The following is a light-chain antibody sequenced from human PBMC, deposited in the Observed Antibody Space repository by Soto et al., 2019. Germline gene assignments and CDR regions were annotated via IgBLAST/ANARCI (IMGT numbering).Light chain of an antibody. V-gene: IGKV3-11*01. J-gene: IGKJ5*01. Sequence: EIVLTQSPATLSLSPGERATLSCRASQSVSSYLGWYQQKPGQAPRLLIYDVSNRATGIPARFSGSGSGTDFTLTISSLEPEDFAVYYCQHRYNWLITFGQGTQLEMK. CDR3: QHRYNWLIT. CDR2: DVS. CDR1: QSVSSY.